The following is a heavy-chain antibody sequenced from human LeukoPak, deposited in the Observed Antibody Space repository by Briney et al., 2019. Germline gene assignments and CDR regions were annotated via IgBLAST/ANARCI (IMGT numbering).Heavy chain of an antibody. D-gene: IGHD1-1*01. CDR2: ISGKNGNT. V-gene: IGHV1-18*01. CDR1: GYTFTNYG. Sequence: ASVKVSCKTSGYTFTNYGITWVRQAPGRGLEWMGWISGKNGNTYHARNFQGRVTMTTDASSGTATMELRSLRSDDTALYYCARDRTGTPWGLADYWGQGTLVTVSS. J-gene: IGHJ4*02. CDR3: ARDRTGTPWGLADY.